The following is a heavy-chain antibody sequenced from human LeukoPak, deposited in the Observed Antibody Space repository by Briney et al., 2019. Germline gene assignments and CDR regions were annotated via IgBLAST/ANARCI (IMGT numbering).Heavy chain of an antibody. CDR1: GDTFSSYA. CDR2: IIPILGIA. D-gene: IGHD5-18*01. Sequence: GASVKVSCKASGDTFSSYAISWVRQAPGQGLEWMGGIIPILGIANYAQKFQGRVTITADKSTSTAYMELSSLRSEDTAVYYCARDLPYVDTDMVNVYWGQGTLVTVSS. J-gene: IGHJ4*02. CDR3: ARDLPYVDTDMVNVY. V-gene: IGHV1-69*10.